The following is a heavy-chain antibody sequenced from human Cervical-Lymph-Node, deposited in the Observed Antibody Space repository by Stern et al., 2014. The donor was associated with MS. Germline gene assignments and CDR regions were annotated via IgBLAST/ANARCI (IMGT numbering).Heavy chain of an antibody. Sequence: QVQLVESGAEVKKPGASVKVSCKASGYTFTSYGISWVRQAPGQGLEWMGRISAYNGNTNYAQKLQGRVTMTTDTSTSTAYMELRSLRSDDTAVYYCARDRFWSGYLPLEYFDYWGQGTLVTVSS. CDR2: ISAYNGNT. CDR1: GYTFTSYG. J-gene: IGHJ4*02. CDR3: ARDRFWSGYLPLEYFDY. D-gene: IGHD3-3*01. V-gene: IGHV1-18*04.